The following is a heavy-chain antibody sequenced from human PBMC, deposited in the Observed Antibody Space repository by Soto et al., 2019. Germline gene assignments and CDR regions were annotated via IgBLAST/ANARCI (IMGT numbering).Heavy chain of an antibody. V-gene: IGHV1-18*01. CDR1: GYTFTSYG. CDR2: ISAYNGNT. D-gene: IGHD1-7*01. J-gene: IGHJ4*02. Sequence: ASVKVSCKASGYTFTSYGISWVRQAPGQGLEWMGWISAYNGNTNYAQKLQGRVTMTTDTSASTAYMELRSLRSDDTAVYYCARAKPTTGTTKDHDYWGQGTLVTVSS. CDR3: ARAKPTTGTTKDHDY.